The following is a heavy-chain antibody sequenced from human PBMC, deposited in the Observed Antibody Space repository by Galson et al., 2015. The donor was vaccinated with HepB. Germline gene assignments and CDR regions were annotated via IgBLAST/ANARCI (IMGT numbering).Heavy chain of an antibody. CDR2: IRNKPNSGAT. Sequence: SLRLSCAASGFTFSDFSIHWVRQASGKGLEWVGRIRNKPNSGATAYAASVKGRFTISRDDSKNTAYLQMNSLKTEDTAVYYCSRRDCSGGSCYSDYWGQGTLVTVSS. J-gene: IGHJ4*02. V-gene: IGHV3-73*01. D-gene: IGHD2-15*01. CDR1: GFTFSDFS. CDR3: SRRDCSGGSCYSDY.